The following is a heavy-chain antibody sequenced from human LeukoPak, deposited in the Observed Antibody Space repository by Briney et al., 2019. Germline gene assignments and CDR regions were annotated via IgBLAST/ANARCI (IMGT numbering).Heavy chain of an antibody. V-gene: IGHV3-48*03. CDR1: GFTFSSYE. CDR3: ARSLVVGATYPYH. CDR2: ISSSGRTT. Sequence: PGGSLRLSCTASGFTFSSYEMNWVRQAPGKGLEWVSYISSSGRTTYYADSVKGRFTISRDSAKNSLYLQLNSLRAEDTAVYYCARSLVVGATYPYHWGQGTLVTVSS. D-gene: IGHD1-26*01. J-gene: IGHJ5*02.